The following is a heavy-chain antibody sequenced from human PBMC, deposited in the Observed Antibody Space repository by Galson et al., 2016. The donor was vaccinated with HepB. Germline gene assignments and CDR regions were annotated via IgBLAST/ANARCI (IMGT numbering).Heavy chain of an antibody. D-gene: IGHD4-11*01. CDR3: ARRHSYFDY. V-gene: IGHV5-51*01. Sequence: QSGAEVKKPGESLRISCQGSGYTFTSFWIDWVRQKPGKGLEWMGAIFTADSDTRYSPSFQGQVTISADVSINTAYLQWSSLEASDTAMYYCARRHSYFDYWGRGTVVTVSS. CDR1: GYTFTSFW. CDR2: IFTADSDT. J-gene: IGHJ4*02.